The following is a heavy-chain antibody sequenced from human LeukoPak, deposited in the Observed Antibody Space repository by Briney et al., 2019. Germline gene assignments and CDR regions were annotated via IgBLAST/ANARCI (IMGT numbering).Heavy chain of an antibody. Sequence: PGGSLSLSCAASGFTFSSYAMSWVRQAPGKGLEWVSAISGSGGSTYYADSVKGRFTISRDNSKNTLYLQMNSLRAEDTAVYYCAKSSSDYGGKQDLYYFDYWGQGTLVTVSS. CDR3: AKSSSDYGGKQDLYYFDY. CDR2: ISGSGGST. V-gene: IGHV3-23*01. CDR1: GFTFSSYA. D-gene: IGHD4-23*01. J-gene: IGHJ4*02.